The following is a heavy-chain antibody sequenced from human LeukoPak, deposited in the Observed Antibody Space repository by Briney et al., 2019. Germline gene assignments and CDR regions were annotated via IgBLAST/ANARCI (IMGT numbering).Heavy chain of an antibody. CDR2: IHYTGST. D-gene: IGHD2-15*01. V-gene: IGHV4-59*12. CDR3: ARGWGLRGGIMDV. J-gene: IGHJ6*04. CDR1: GGSISSYY. Sequence: SETLSLTCTVSGGSISSYYWAWIRQSPGKGLEWIGYIHYTGSTNYNPSLTSRVTISVDTSKNQFSLRLSSVTAADTAVYYCARGWGLRGGIMDVWGKGTTVTISS.